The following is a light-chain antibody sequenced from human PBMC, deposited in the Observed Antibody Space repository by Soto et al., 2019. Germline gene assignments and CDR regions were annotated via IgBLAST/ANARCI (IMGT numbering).Light chain of an antibody. Sequence: IQMTQSPSSLSASVGDRVTITCRASQRISSSLTWYQHKVGRAPKLLIYAASSLQTGVPSRFSGSGSGTDVTLTISSVQPEDFTTYYCQQSYLTPRTFGQGTKLDIK. CDR1: QRISSS. CDR3: QQSYLTPRT. CDR2: AAS. J-gene: IGKJ2*01. V-gene: IGKV1-39*01.